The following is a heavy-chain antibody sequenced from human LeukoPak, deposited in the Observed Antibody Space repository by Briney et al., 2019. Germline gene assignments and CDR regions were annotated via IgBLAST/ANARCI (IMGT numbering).Heavy chain of an antibody. J-gene: IGHJ6*04. V-gene: IGHV3-30*02. Sequence: PGGSLRLSCAASGFTFSSYGIHWVRQAPGKGLEWVAFIRYDGSNQYYADSVKGRFTISRDNSKNSLYLQMNSLRAEDTAVYYCARTTVTTKGAMDVWGKGTTVTVSS. CDR3: ARTTVTTKGAMDV. D-gene: IGHD4-17*01. CDR2: IRYDGSNQ. CDR1: GFTFSSYG.